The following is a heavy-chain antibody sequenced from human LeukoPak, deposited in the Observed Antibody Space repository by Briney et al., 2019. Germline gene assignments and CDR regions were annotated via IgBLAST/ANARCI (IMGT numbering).Heavy chain of an antibody. CDR1: GFTVSSNY. CDR3: AKVLRYFDWSTGNWFDP. D-gene: IGHD3-9*01. J-gene: IGHJ5*02. CDR2: IYSGGST. V-gene: IGHV3-53*01. Sequence: GGSLRLSCAASGFTVSSNYMSWVRQAPGKGLEWVSVIYSGGSTYYADSVKGRFTISRDNSKNTLYLQMNSLRAEDTAVYYCAKVLRYFDWSTGNWFDPWGQGTLVTVSS.